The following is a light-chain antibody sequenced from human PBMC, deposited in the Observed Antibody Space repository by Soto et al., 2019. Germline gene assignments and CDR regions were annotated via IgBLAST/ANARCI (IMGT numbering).Light chain of an antibody. J-gene: IGLJ2*01. V-gene: IGLV2-23*02. CDR2: EVS. Sequence: QSVLTQPASVSGSPGQSITISCTGTSSDVGSYNLVSWYQQHPGKAPKLMIYEVSKRPSGVSNRFSGSKSGNTASLTISGLQAEDEADYYCCSYAAGTTVVFGGGTKLTVL. CDR1: SSDVGSYNL. CDR3: CSYAAGTTVV.